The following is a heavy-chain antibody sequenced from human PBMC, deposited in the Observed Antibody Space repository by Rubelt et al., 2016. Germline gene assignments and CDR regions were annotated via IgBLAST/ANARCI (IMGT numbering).Heavy chain of an antibody. D-gene: IGHD6-6*01. V-gene: IGHV1-68*02. CDR3: ARSASIAGD. CDR2: ITLYNGNT. J-gene: IGHJ4*02. Sequence: QVQLGQSEAEVKKPGASVKVSCKASGYTFTYCSLHWLQQAPGQGLERMRWITLYNGNTNYAKKFQGRVNSTRDMSLRTAYIELGSLRSEDSDVYYWARSASIAGDWGQGTLVTVSS. CDR1: GYTFTYCS.